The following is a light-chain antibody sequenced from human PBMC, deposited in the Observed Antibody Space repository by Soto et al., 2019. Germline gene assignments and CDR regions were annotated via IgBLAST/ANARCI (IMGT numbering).Light chain of an antibody. Sequence: DIQMTQSPSTLFVSVGDTVTITCRASQRINKWLAWYQQKPGKAPKLLIYEVSTLESGVPSRFSGSGSGTEFTLNISSLQPDDIATYYCQQYNSFFGQGTKLEIK. J-gene: IGKJ2*01. CDR2: EVS. CDR1: QRINKW. V-gene: IGKV1-5*03. CDR3: QQYNSF.